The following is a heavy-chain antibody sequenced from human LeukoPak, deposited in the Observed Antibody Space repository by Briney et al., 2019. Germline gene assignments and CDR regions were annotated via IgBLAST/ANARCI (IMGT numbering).Heavy chain of an antibody. CDR2: IRYDGSNK. J-gene: IGHJ6*03. CDR3: AKDQGRRNYYYYYMDV. D-gene: IGHD1-14*01. V-gene: IGHV3-30*02. Sequence: TGGSLRLSCAASGFTSSSYGMHWVRQAPGKGLEWVAFIRYDGSNKYYADSVKGRFTISRDNSKNTLYLQMNSLRAEDTAVYYCAKDQGRRNYYYYYMDVWGKGTTVTISS. CDR1: GFTSSSYG.